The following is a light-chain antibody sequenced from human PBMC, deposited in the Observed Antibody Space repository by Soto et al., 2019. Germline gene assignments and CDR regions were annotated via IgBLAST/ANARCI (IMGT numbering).Light chain of an antibody. CDR2: KAS. V-gene: IGKV1-5*03. J-gene: IGKJ1*01. CDR3: QHYNSYTEA. CDR1: QTISSW. Sequence: DIQMTQSPSTLSGSVGDRVTITCRASQTISSWLAWYQQKPGKAPKLLIYKASTLKSGVPSRFSGSGSGTEFTLTISSLQTDDFATYDCQHYNSYTEAFGQGTKGDIK.